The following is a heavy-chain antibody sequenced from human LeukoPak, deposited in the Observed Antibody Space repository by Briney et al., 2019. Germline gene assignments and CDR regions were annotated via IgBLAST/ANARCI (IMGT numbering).Heavy chain of an antibody. J-gene: IGHJ4*02. CDR1: GGSISSGGYS. V-gene: IGHV4-30-2*01. CDR2: IYHSGST. CDR3: ARVRCSSTSCHFDY. Sequence: SETLSLTCAVSGGSISSGGYSWSWIRQPPGKGLEWIGYIYHSGSTYYNPSLKSRVTISVDRSKNQFSLKLSPVTAADTAVYYCARVRCSSTSCHFDYWGQGTLVTVSS. D-gene: IGHD2-2*01.